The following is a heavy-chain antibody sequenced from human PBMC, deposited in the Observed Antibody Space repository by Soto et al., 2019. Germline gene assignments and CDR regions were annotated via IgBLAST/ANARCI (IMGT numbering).Heavy chain of an antibody. V-gene: IGHV3-23*01. CDR1: GFTFSSYA. CDR2: ISGSGGST. J-gene: IGHJ5*02. CDR3: AKLAYCGGDCYFVEGWFDP. D-gene: IGHD2-21*02. Sequence: EVQLLESGGGLVQPGGSLRLSCAASGFTFSSYAMSWVRQAPGKGLEWVSAISGSGGSTYYADSVKGRFTISRDNSKNTLYLQMNSLRAEDTAVYYCAKLAYCGGDCYFVEGWFDPWGQGTLVTVSS.